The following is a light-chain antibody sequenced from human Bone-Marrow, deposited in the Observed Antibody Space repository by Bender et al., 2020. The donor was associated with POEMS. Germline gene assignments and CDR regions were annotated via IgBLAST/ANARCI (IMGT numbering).Light chain of an antibody. V-gene: IGLV3-1*01. CDR1: ALSKHY. CDR3: QAWDSGTVV. CDR2: DDT. J-gene: IGLJ2*01. Sequence: SYELTQPPSVSVSPGQTARITCSGDALSKHYAYWYQQKPGQAPVLVVYDDTDRPSGIPERFSGTNSGNTAILTISETQAMDEADYYCQAWDSGTVVFGGGTKLTVL.